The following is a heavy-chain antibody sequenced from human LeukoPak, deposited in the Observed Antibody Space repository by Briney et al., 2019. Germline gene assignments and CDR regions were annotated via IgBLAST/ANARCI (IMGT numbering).Heavy chain of an antibody. CDR2: ISSSSSYI. CDR1: GFTFSSYS. D-gene: IGHD5-24*01. Sequence: PGGSLRLSCAASGFTFSSYSMNWVRQAPGKGLEWVSSISSSSSYIYYADSVKGRFTISRDNAKNSLYLQMNSLRAEDTAVYYCAREGWLHRNAFDIWGQGTMVTVSS. V-gene: IGHV3-21*01. CDR3: AREGWLHRNAFDI. J-gene: IGHJ3*02.